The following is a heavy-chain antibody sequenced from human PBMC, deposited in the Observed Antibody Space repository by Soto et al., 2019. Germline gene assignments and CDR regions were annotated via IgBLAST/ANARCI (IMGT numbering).Heavy chain of an antibody. CDR1: GFTFSSYA. CDR2: ISGSGGST. V-gene: IGHV3-23*01. J-gene: IGHJ6*02. CDR3: AKVLWDYYDSSGYYDPYYYYGMDV. Sequence: GGSLRLSCVASGFTFSSYAMSWVRQAPGKGLEWVSAISGSGGSTYYADSVKGRFTISRDNSKNTLYLQMNSLRAEDTAVYYCAKVLWDYYDSSGYYDPYYYYGMDVWGQGTTVTVSS. D-gene: IGHD3-22*01.